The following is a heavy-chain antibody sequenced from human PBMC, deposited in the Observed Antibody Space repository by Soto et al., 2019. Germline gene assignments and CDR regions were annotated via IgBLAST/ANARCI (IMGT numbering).Heavy chain of an antibody. CDR2: IYYSGST. CDR1: GGSISSYY. Sequence: SETLSLTCTVSGGSISSYYWSWIRQPPGKGLEWIGYIYYSGSTNYSPSLKIRVTISVDTSKNQFSLKLSSVTAVDTAVYYCAREGYSGYDPGYYFDYWGQGTLVTVSS. D-gene: IGHD5-12*01. V-gene: IGHV4-59*01. J-gene: IGHJ4*02. CDR3: AREGYSGYDPGYYFDY.